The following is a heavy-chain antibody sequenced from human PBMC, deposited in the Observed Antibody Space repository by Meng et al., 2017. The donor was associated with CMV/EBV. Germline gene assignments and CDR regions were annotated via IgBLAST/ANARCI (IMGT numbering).Heavy chain of an antibody. J-gene: IGHJ5*02. V-gene: IGHV4-31*02. CDR3: ARVEVVAGKNWFDP. CDR1: GGSISSGGYY. D-gene: IGHD2-15*01. CDR2: IYYSGST. Sequence: LRLSCTVSGGSISSGGYYWSWIRQHPGKGLEWNGYIYYSGSTYYNPSLKSRVTISVDTSKNQFSLKLNSVTAADTAVYYCARVEVVAGKNWFDPWGQGTLVTVSS.